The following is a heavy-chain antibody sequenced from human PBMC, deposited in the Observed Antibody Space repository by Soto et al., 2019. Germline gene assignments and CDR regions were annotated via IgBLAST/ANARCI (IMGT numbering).Heavy chain of an antibody. CDR3: ARDGQLVLDY. Sequence: GGSLRLSCAASGFTFSSYAMHWVRQAPGKGLEWVAVISYDGSNKYYADSVKGRFTISRDNSKNTLYLQMNSLRAEDTAVYYCARDGQLVLDYWGQGTLVTVSS. D-gene: IGHD6-6*01. V-gene: IGHV3-30*04. CDR1: GFTFSSYA. J-gene: IGHJ4*02. CDR2: ISYDGSNK.